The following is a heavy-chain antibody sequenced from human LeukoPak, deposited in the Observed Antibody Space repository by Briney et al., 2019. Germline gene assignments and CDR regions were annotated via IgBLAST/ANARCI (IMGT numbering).Heavy chain of an antibody. CDR3: ARAPSSGLYYFDY. V-gene: IGHV3-53*04. D-gene: IGHD1-1*01. Sequence: PGGSLRLSCAASGFTVSSNYMSWVRQAPGKGLEWVSVIYSGGSTYYAGSVKGRFTISRHNSKNTLYLQMNSLRAEDTAVYYCARAPSSGLYYFDYWGQGTLVTVSS. CDR2: IYSGGST. J-gene: IGHJ4*02. CDR1: GFTVSSNY.